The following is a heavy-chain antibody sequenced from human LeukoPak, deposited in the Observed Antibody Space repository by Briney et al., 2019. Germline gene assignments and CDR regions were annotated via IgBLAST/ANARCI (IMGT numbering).Heavy chain of an antibody. Sequence: GASVKVSCKASGYTFTSYDINWVRQATGQGLEWMGWMNPNSGNTGYAQKFQGRVTMTRNTSISTAYMELRSLRSEDTAVSYCARGRYCSGGSCYYLTEYFQHWGQGTLVTVSS. CDR2: MNPNSGNT. CDR1: GYTFTSYD. D-gene: IGHD2-15*01. J-gene: IGHJ1*01. CDR3: ARGRYCSGGSCYYLTEYFQH. V-gene: IGHV1-8*01.